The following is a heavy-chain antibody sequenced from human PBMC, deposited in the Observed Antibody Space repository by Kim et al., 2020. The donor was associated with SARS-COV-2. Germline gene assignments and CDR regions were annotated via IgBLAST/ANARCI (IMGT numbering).Heavy chain of an antibody. CDR3: ARDLGPYSGYEGYGMDV. J-gene: IGHJ6*02. CDR2: IKRDGSEK. D-gene: IGHD5-12*01. V-gene: IGHV3-7*03. CDR1: GFTFSNYW. Sequence: GGSLRLSCAASGFTFSNYWMSWVRQAPGKGLEWVANIKRDGSEKYYVDSVKGRFTISRDNAKNSLYLQMNSLRAEDTAVYYCARDLGPYSGYEGYGMDVWGQGTTVTVSS.